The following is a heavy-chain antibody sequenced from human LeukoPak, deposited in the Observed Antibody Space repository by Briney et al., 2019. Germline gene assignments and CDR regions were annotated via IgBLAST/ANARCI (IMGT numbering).Heavy chain of an antibody. CDR2: LYHSGDA. D-gene: IGHD4-17*01. CDR1: GGSITSSDFC. V-gene: IGHV4-39*07. J-gene: IGHJ2*01. CDR3: ARAFLTGDYGRGFFDL. Sequence: SETLSLTCTVFGGSITSSDFCGVWVRQPPGKGLEWIASLYHSGDAHYNPSLWSRLTTSVDTSKNQFSLKLTSVAAADTAVYFCARAFLTGDYGRGFFDLWGRGTLVTVSS.